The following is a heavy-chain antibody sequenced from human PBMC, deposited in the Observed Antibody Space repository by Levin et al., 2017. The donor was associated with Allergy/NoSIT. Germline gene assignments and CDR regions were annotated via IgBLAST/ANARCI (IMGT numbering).Heavy chain of an antibody. V-gene: IGHV1-46*01. CDR3: AREHTLITMVRGALGY. CDR2: INPSGGST. D-gene: IGHD3-10*01. CDR1: GYTFTSYY. Sequence: ASVKVSCKASGYTFTSYYMHWVRQAPGQGLEWMGIINPSGGSTSYAQKFQGRVTMTRDTSTSTVYMELSSLRSEDTAVYYCAREHTLITMVRGALGYWGQGTLVTVSS. J-gene: IGHJ4*02.